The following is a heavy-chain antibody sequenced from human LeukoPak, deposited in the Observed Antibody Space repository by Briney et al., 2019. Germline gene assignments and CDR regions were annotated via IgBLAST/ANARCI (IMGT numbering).Heavy chain of an antibody. Sequence: ASVKVSCKASGYTFTGYYMHWVRQAPGQGLEWMGWINPNSGGTNYAQKFQGRVTMTRDTSISTAYMELSRLRSDDTAVYYCASSYYYDSSGYSDAFDIWGQGTMVTASS. D-gene: IGHD3-22*01. CDR1: GYTFTGYY. CDR2: INPNSGGT. V-gene: IGHV1-2*02. J-gene: IGHJ3*02. CDR3: ASSYYYDSSGYSDAFDI.